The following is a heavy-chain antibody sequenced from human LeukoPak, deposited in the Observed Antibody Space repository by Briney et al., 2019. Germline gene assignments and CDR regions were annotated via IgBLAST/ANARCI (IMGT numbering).Heavy chain of an antibody. J-gene: IGHJ4*02. V-gene: IGHV4-4*02. D-gene: IGHD6-19*01. CDR1: GGSISSTNW. CDR2: IYRSGTT. CDR3: ARRSPYSTGWSSYFDY. Sequence: SETLSLTCAVSGGSISSTNWWSWVRQPPGKGLEWIGEIYRSGTTNYKPSLKSRVTISLDKSRNHFSLKLTPVTAADSAVYYCARRSPYSTGWSSYFDYWGQGALVTVSS.